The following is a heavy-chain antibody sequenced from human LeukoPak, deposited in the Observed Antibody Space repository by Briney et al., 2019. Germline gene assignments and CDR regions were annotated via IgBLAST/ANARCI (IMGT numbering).Heavy chain of an antibody. J-gene: IGHJ6*03. V-gene: IGHV3-74*01. CDR3: AKDFGELASYYMDV. CDR1: GFTFSRYW. CDR2: INSDGSST. Sequence: PVGSLRLSCAVSGFTFSRYWMHSVRQAPGKGLVWVSRINSDGSSTSYADSVRGRFTISRDNAKNTLYLQMNSLPAGDTAVYYCAKDFGELASYYMDVWGKGTTVTVSS. D-gene: IGHD3-10*01.